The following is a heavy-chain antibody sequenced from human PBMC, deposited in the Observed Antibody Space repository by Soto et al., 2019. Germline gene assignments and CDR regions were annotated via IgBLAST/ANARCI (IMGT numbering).Heavy chain of an antibody. CDR1: GFTFSSYA. V-gene: IGHV3-23*01. D-gene: IGHD3-22*01. CDR3: AASGYYYDSSGYYPLAEYFQH. J-gene: IGHJ1*01. CDR2: ISGSGDNT. Sequence: PGGSLRLSCAASGFTFSSYAMNWVRQAPGKGLEWVSAISGSGDNTYYADSVKGRFTISRDNSKNTLYLQMNSLRAEDTAVYYCAASGYYYDSSGYYPLAEYFQHWGQGTLVTVSS.